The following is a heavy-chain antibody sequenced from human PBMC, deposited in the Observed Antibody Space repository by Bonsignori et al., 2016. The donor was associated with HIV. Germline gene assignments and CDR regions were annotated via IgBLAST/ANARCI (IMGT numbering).Heavy chain of an antibody. CDR2: INPNSGGT. D-gene: IGHD2-2*01. V-gene: IGHV1-2*02. Sequence: WVRQAPGQGLEWMGWINPNSGGTNYAQKFQGTVTMTRDTSISTAYMELSRLRSDDTAVYYCARESDTSFDYWGQGTLVTVSS. CDR3: ARESDTSFDY. J-gene: IGHJ4*02.